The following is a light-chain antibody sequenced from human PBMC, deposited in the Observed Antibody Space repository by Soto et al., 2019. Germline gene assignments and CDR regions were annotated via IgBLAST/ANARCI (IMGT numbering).Light chain of an antibody. CDR1: SSDIGSHNF. CDR2: GVS. CDR3: SSYTSTYIWV. J-gene: IGLJ3*02. Sequence: QSALTQPASVSGSPGQSITISCTGTSSDIGSHNFVSWHQQHPGKAPKFIIYGVSNRPSGVSNRFSGSKSGNTASLTISGLQAEDDADYYCSSYTSTYIWVFGGGTKVTVL. V-gene: IGLV2-14*01.